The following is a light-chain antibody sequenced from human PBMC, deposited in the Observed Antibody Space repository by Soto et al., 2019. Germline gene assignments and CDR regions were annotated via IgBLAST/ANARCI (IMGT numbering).Light chain of an antibody. CDR2: EVS. V-gene: IGLV2-14*01. CDR3: SSYTSTASYV. CDR1: SSDIGNYNY. J-gene: IGLJ1*01. Sequence: QSVLTQPASVSGSPGQSITISCTGTSSDIGNYNYVSWYQQHPGKAPKLMISEVSNRPSGVSNRFSGSKSGNTASLTISGLQVEYDAHYYCSSYTSTASYVFGGGTKVTVL.